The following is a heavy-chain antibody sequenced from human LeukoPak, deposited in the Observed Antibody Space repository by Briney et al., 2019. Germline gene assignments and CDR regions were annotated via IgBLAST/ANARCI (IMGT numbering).Heavy chain of an antibody. V-gene: IGHV1-2*02. J-gene: IGHJ3*02. D-gene: IGHD2-2*01. CDR1: GYTFTGYY. CDR2: INPNSGGT. CDR3: ARGIVVVPAAPRSDAFDI. Sequence: ASVKVSCKASGYTFTGYYMHWVRQAPGQGLEWMGWINPNSGGTDYAQKFQGRVTMTRDTSISTAYMELSSLRSEDTAVYYCARGIVVVPAAPRSDAFDIWGQGTMVTVSS.